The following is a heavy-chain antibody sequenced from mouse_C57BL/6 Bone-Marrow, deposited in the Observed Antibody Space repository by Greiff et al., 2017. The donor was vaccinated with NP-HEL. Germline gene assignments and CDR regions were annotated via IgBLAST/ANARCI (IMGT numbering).Heavy chain of an antibody. CDR3: AAHYDFYWYFDV. V-gene: IGHV5-4*01. Sequence: EVQRVESGGGLVKPGGSLKLSCAASGFTFSSYAMSWVRQTPEKRLEWVATTSDGGSYTYYPDNVKGRFTISRDNAKNNLYLQMSHLKSEDTAMYYCAAHYDFYWYFDVWGTGTTVTVSS. CDR1: GFTFSSYA. CDR2: TSDGGSYT. D-gene: IGHD2-4*01. J-gene: IGHJ1*03.